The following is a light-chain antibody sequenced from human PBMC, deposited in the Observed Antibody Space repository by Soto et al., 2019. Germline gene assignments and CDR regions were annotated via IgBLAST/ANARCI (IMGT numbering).Light chain of an antibody. CDR2: DVS. Sequence: QSALTQPASVSGSPGQSITISCTGTSSDVGGYNYVSWYQQHPGKAPKLMIYDVSNRPSGVSNRFSGSKSGNTAALTISGRQAEEEADYYCCSYNRSSTYVVFGGGTKLTVL. CDR3: CSYNRSSTYVV. J-gene: IGLJ2*01. V-gene: IGLV2-14*01. CDR1: SSDVGGYNY.